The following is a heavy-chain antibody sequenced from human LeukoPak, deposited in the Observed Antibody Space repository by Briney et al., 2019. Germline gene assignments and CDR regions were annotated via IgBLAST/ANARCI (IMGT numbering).Heavy chain of an antibody. CDR1: EFTFSDYN. CDR3: ARVSAGVIGMKDVFDI. CDR2: ISRSGSTK. V-gene: IGHV3-11*01. Sequence: GGSLRLSCAASEFTFSDYNMRWIRQAPGKGLEWVSSISRSGSTKYYADSVKGRFTISRDNAKNSLFLQMNSLRAEDTAVYYCARVSAGVIGMKDVFDIWGQGTMVTVSS. D-gene: IGHD3-16*02. J-gene: IGHJ3*02.